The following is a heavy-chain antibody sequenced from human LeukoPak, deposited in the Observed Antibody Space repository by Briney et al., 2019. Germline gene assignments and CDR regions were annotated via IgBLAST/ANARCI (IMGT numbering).Heavy chain of an antibody. CDR3: ARVGYDFWSGYYRY. CDR1: GFTFSSYW. CDR2: IKQDGSEK. V-gene: IGHV3-7*01. D-gene: IGHD3-3*01. J-gene: IGHJ4*02. Sequence: GGSLRLSCAASGFTFSSYWMSWVRQAPGKGLEWVANIKQDGSEKYYVDSVKGRFTISRDNAKNSLYLQMNSLRAEDTAVCYCARVGYDFWSGYYRYWGQGTLVTVSS.